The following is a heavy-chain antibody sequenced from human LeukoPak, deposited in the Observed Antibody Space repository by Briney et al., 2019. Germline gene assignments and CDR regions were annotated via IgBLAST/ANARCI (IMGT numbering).Heavy chain of an antibody. CDR3: AKDKDRGSGWYGPTDY. CDR1: GFTFDDYT. J-gene: IGHJ4*02. V-gene: IGHV3-43*01. D-gene: IGHD6-19*01. Sequence: GGSLRLSCAASGFTFDDYTMHWVRQAPGKGLEWVSLISWDGGSTYYADSVKGRFTISRDNSKNSLYLQMNSLRTEDTALYYCAKDKDRGSGWYGPTDYWGQGTLVTVSS. CDR2: ISWDGGST.